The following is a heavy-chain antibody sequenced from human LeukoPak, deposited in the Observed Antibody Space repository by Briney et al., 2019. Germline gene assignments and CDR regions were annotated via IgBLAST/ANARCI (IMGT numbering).Heavy chain of an antibody. Sequence: SETLSLTCTVSGGSISTSNYYWGWIRQPPGKGLEWIGNIFYSGSTYYNPSLKSRVTISVDTSKNQFSLKLSSVTAADTAVYYCARGRDGYNPWGQGTLVTVSS. CDR1: GGSISTSNYY. CDR2: IFYSGST. CDR3: ARGRDGYNP. D-gene: IGHD5-24*01. J-gene: IGHJ1*01. V-gene: IGHV4-39*07.